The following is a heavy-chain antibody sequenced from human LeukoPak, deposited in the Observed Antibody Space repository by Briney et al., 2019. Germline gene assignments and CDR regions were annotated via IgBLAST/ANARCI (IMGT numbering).Heavy chain of an antibody. V-gene: IGHV3-30*02. Sequence: GGSLRLSCAASGFTLSSYGMHWVRQAPGKGLEWVAFIRYDGSNKYYADSVKGRFTISRDNSKNTLYLQMNSLRAEDTAVYYCAKDREWSNDAVFDYWGQGTLVTVSS. D-gene: IGHD3-3*01. J-gene: IGHJ4*02. CDR3: AKDREWSNDAVFDY. CDR2: IRYDGSNK. CDR1: GFTLSSYG.